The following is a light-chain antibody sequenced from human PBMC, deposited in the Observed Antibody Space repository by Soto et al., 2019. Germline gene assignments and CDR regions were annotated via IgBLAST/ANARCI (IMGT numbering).Light chain of an antibody. CDR3: QQYNNWPLT. CDR2: GAS. CDR1: QSVSSN. Sequence: EIVMTQSPATLSVSPGERATLSCRASQSVSSNLAWYQQKPGQAPRLLIYGASTKATGIPTRFSVSGSGTAFTLTISSLQSEDFAVYDCQQYNNWPLTFGGGTKVEIK. V-gene: IGKV3-15*01. J-gene: IGKJ4*01.